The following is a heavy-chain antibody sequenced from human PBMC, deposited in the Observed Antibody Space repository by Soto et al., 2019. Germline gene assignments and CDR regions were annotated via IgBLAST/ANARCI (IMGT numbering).Heavy chain of an antibody. D-gene: IGHD2-21*01. CDR2: IYRYGST. J-gene: IGHJ5*02. V-gene: IGHV4-4*02. CDR3: SGGGRPGQIDWFDP. Sequence: QVQLQESGPRLVKPSGTLSLTCAVYGGSLSSCNWWSWVRQPPGKGLEWIGEIYRYGSTSYNPSPKSRVTIAVDKSKNQISLKMTSLTAAGPAVYFCSGGGRPGQIDWFDPWGQGILVTVSS. CDR1: GGSLSSCNW.